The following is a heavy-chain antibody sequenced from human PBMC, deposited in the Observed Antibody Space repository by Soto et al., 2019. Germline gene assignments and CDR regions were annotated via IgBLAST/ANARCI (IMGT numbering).Heavy chain of an antibody. Sequence: GGSLRLSCVASGFSFSDYGMSWVRQSPQKTLEWVASISGNKMTTFYPDSVKGRFTISRDNSKNTLYLQMNSLRAEDTAVYFCARHDWLDPWGQGTLVTVSS. V-gene: IGHV3-21*04. J-gene: IGHJ5*02. CDR3: ARHDWLDP. CDR2: ISGNKMTT. CDR1: GFSFSDYG.